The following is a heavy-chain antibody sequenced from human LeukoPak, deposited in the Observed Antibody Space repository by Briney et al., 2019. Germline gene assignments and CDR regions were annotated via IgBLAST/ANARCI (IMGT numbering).Heavy chain of an antibody. CDR1: GFTFSHYG. V-gene: IGHV3-30*19. CDR3: ARARGIAATDGY. CDR2: ISYDGSNK. D-gene: IGHD6-13*01. J-gene: IGHJ4*02. Sequence: GGSLRLSCAASGFTFSHYGMHWVRQAPGKGLEWVAVISYDGSNKYYADSVKGRFTISRDNSKNTLYLQMNSLRAEDTAVYYCARARGIAATDGYWGQGTLVTVSS.